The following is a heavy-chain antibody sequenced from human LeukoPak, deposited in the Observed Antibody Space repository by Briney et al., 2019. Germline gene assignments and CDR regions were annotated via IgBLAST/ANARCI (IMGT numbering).Heavy chain of an antibody. J-gene: IGHJ4*02. Sequence: SETLSLTCSVFGGSVSSGSYYWSWIRQSPGKGLEWIGCTYYSGSTNYNLSLRGRVAMSIDTSKNHFSLRLISVTAADTAIYYCARAPGIVGTTPFGNYWGRGTLVTVSS. CDR3: ARAPGIVGTTPFGNY. D-gene: IGHD1-26*01. CDR2: TYYSGST. V-gene: IGHV4-61*03. CDR1: GGSVSSGSYY.